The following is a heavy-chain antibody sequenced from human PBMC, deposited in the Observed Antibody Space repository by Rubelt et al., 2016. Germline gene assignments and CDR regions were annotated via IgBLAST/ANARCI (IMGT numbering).Heavy chain of an antibody. D-gene: IGHD1-26*01. V-gene: IGHV3-23*01. CDR2: ISGSGSST. J-gene: IGHJ4*02. CDR3: AKYLTPKSTTPSTRSFDY. Sequence: RGKGLEWVSAISGSGSSTYYADSVRGRFTISRDNSKNTLYLQMSSLRAEDTAVYYCAKYLTPKSTTPSTRSFDYWGQGTLVTVSS.